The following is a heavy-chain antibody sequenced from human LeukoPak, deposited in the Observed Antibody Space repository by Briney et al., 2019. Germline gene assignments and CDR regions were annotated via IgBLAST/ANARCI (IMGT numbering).Heavy chain of an antibody. V-gene: IGHV3-30*18. CDR3: AKWGCSGVNCYPFAY. J-gene: IGHJ4*02. D-gene: IGHD2-15*01. Sequence: PGRSLRLSCAASGFTFSTYGMHWVRQAPGKELEWVAVISKDGSNKYYVDSVKGRFTISRDNSKSTLYLQMNSLRAEDTAVYYCAKWGCSGVNCYPFAYWGQGTLVTVSS. CDR2: ISKDGSNK. CDR1: GFTFSTYG.